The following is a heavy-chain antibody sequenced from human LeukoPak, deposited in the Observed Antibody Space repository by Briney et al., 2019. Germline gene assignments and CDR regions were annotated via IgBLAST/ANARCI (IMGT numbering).Heavy chain of an antibody. J-gene: IGHJ5*02. CDR3: ARGLIHKTAHIVVANWFDP. CDR2: MNPNSGNT. Sequence: ASVKVSCKASGGTFSSYAISWVRQAPGQGLEWMGWMNPNSGNTGYAQKFQGRVTMTRNTSISTAYMELSSLRSEDTAVYYCARGLIHKTAHIVVANWFDPWGQGTLVTVSS. CDR1: GGTFSSYA. D-gene: IGHD2-21*01. V-gene: IGHV1-8*02.